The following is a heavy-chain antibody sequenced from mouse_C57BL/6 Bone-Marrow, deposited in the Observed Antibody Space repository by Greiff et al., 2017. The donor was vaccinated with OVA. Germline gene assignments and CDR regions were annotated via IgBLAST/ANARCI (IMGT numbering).Heavy chain of an antibody. CDR2: INPGSGGT. V-gene: IGHV1-54*01. Sequence: QVQLKESGAELVRPGTSVKVSCKASGYAFTNYLIEWVKQRPGQGLEWIGVINPGSGGTNYNEKFKGKATLTADKSSSTAYMQLSSLTSEDSAVYFCARSCSRNLAWFAYWGQGTLVTVSA. D-gene: IGHD3-1*01. CDR1: GYAFTNYL. CDR3: ARSCSRNLAWFAY. J-gene: IGHJ3*01.